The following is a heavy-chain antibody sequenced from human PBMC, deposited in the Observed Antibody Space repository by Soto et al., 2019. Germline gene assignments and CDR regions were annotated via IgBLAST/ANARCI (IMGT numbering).Heavy chain of an antibody. V-gene: IGHV4-59*08. D-gene: IGHD6-13*01. CDR3: ARSASSSWYEDFDY. Sequence: SDTKSLTNTFSDGSISIYYWSLIRQNPGKGLEWIGYIYYSGSTNYNPSLKSRVTISVDTSKNQFSLKLSSVTAADTAVYYCARSASSSWYEDFDYWGQGTLVTVSS. CDR2: IYYSGST. CDR1: DGSISIYY. J-gene: IGHJ4*02.